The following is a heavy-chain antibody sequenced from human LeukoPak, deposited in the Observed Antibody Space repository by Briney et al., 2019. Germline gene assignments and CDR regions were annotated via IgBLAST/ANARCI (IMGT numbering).Heavy chain of an antibody. Sequence: GGTLRLSCAASGFTFSNFGMSWVRQAPGKGLEWVSSISSSSTYIYYADSVRGRFTISRDNAKNSLSLQMNSLRAEDTAVYYCARATMSGPYYYYMDVWGKGTTVTISS. D-gene: IGHD5-24*01. V-gene: IGHV3-21*01. CDR2: ISSSSTYI. CDR3: ARATMSGPYYYYMDV. CDR1: GFTFSNFG. J-gene: IGHJ6*03.